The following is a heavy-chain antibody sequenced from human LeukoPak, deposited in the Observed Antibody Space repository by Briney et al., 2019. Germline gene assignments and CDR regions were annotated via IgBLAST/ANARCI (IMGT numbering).Heavy chain of an antibody. V-gene: IGHV1-2*02. J-gene: IGHJ4*02. Sequence: ASVKVSRKASGYTFTAYYIHWVRQAPGQGLEWMGWINPNSGGINYAQKFQGRVTMTRDTSISTAYMELSWLTSDDTAVYYCAREGLIAAAVDYWGQGTLATVSS. D-gene: IGHD6-13*01. CDR1: GYTFTAYY. CDR2: INPNSGGI. CDR3: AREGLIAAAVDY.